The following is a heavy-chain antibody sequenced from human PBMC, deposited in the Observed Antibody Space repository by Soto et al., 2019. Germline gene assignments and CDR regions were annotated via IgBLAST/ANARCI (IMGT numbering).Heavy chain of an antibody. V-gene: IGHV1-69*02. CDR2: IIPILGIA. J-gene: IGHJ2*01. CDR1: GGTFSSYT. CDR3: ARSLDGYCPFDL. D-gene: IGHD3-22*01. Sequence: QVQLVQSGAEVKKPGSSVKVSCKASGGTFSSYTISWVRQAPGQGLEWMGRIIPILGIANYAQKFQGRVTITADKSTSTAYMELSSLRSEDTAVYYCARSLDGYCPFDLWGRGTLVAVSS.